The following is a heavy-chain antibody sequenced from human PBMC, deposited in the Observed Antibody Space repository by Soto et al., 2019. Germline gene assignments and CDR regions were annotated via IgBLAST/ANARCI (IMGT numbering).Heavy chain of an antibody. J-gene: IGHJ4*02. CDR1: GYTFIRYG. CDR3: ARGPSYSDSYFDY. V-gene: IGHV1-18*01. CDR2: ISPYNDYT. D-gene: IGHD4-17*01. Sequence: ASVKVSCKASGYTFIRYGITCVRQAPGQGLEWMGWISPYNDYTIYAQKLQGRFTISRDNSKNTVYLQMNSLRLEDTAVYYCARGPSYSDSYFDYWGQGTLVTVSS.